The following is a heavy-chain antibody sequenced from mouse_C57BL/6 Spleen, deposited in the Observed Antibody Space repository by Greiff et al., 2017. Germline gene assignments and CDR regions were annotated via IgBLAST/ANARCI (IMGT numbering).Heavy chain of an antibody. D-gene: IGHD1-1*01. CDR2: ISAGGSYT. Sequence: EVKLVESGGGLVKPGGSLKLSCAASGFTFSSYAMSWVRQTPEKRLEWVATISAGGSYTYYPDNVKGRFTISRDHATNNLYLQMSHLTSEDTAMYYCARDGTTVDYFDYWGQGTTLTVSS. V-gene: IGHV5-4*01. CDR3: ARDGTTVDYFDY. J-gene: IGHJ2*01. CDR1: GFTFSSYA.